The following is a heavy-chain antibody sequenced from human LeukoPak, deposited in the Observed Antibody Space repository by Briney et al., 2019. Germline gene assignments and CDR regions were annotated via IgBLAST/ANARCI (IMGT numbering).Heavy chain of an antibody. CDR3: ARISEQWLAFDY. V-gene: IGHV2-70*11. CDR2: IDWDDDK. J-gene: IGHJ4*02. CDR1: GFSLSTSGMC. D-gene: IGHD6-19*01. Sequence: SGPALVKPTQTLTLTCTFSGFSLSTSGMCVSWIRQPPGKALEWLARIDWDDDKYYSTSLKTRLTIYKDTSKNQVVLRMTNMDPEYTATYYCARISEQWLAFDYWGQGTLVTVSS.